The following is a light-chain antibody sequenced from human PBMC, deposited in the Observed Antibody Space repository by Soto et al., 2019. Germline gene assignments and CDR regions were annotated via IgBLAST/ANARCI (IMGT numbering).Light chain of an antibody. CDR2: WAS. J-gene: IGKJ1*01. Sequence: DIVMTQSPDSLAVSLGERATINCKSSQSVLYSSNNKNYLAWYQQKPGQPPKLLIYWASTRESGVPDRFSGSGPGTDFTLTISSLPAEDVAVYYCQQYYSTPWTFGQGTKLEIK. V-gene: IGKV4-1*01. CDR3: QQYYSTPWT. CDR1: QSVLYSSNNKNY.